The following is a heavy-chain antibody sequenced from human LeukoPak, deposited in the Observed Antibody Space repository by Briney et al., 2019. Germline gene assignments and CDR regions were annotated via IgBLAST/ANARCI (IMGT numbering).Heavy chain of an antibody. CDR3: ARLGRRSDY. J-gene: IGHJ4*02. Sequence: SETLSLTCAVHGGSFSGYYWSWIRQPPGKGLEWIGEINHSGSTNYNPSLKSRVTISVDTSKNQFSLKLSSVTAADTAVYYCARLGRRSDYWGQGTLVTVSS. CDR1: GGSFSGYY. CDR2: INHSGST. V-gene: IGHV4-34*01. D-gene: IGHD2-15*01.